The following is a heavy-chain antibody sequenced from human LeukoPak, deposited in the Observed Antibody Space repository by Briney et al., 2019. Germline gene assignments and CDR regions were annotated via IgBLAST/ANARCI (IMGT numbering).Heavy chain of an antibody. J-gene: IGHJ4*02. CDR1: AFTFSSYG. CDR3: ANCPNYYDSSGYLTIDY. CDR2: ISGSGGST. V-gene: IGHV3-23*01. D-gene: IGHD3-22*01. Sequence: PGGSLRLSCVASAFTFSSYGMSWVRQAPGKGLEWVSAISGSGGSTYYADSVKGRFTISRDNSKNTLYLQMNSLRAEDTAVYYCANCPNYYDSSGYLTIDYWGQGTLVTVSS.